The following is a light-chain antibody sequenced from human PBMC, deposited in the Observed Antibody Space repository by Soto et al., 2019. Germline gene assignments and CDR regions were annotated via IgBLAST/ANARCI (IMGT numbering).Light chain of an antibody. J-gene: IGLJ2*01. CDR3: QVWDSSSDHVV. CDR2: YDT. V-gene: IGLV3-21*04. Sequence: SSELTQPPSVSVAPGKTARITCGGNNIGSKIGHWYQQKPGQAPVLVIYYDTDRSSGIPERFSGSNAGNTATLTIGRVEAGDEAGYYCQVWDSSSDHVVFGGGTKVNVL. CDR1: NIGSKI.